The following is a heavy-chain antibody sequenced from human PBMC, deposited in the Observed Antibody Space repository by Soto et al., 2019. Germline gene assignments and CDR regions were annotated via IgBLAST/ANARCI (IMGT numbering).Heavy chain of an antibody. Sequence: QVQLVESGGGVVQPGRSLRLSCAASGFTFSSYGMHWVRQAPGKGLEWVAVISYDGSNKYYADSVKGRFTISRDNSKNTLYLQMNSLGAEDTAVYYCAKAIGYGMDVWGQGTTVTVSS. CDR3: AKAIGYGMDV. D-gene: IGHD3-16*01. CDR1: GFTFSSYG. V-gene: IGHV3-30*18. J-gene: IGHJ6*02. CDR2: ISYDGSNK.